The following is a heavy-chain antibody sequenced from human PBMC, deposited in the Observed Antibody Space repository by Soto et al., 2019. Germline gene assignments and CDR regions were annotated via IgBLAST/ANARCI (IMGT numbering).Heavy chain of an antibody. Sequence: PGGSLRLSCAASGFTFSSYAMSWVRQAPGKGLEWVSAISGSGGSTYYADSVKGRFTISRDNSKNTLYLQMNSLRAEDTAVYYCAKWEVRGAYYYYYYGMDVWGQGTTVTVSS. CDR1: GFTFSSYA. CDR3: AKWEVRGAYYYYYYGMDV. V-gene: IGHV3-23*01. CDR2: ISGSGGST. D-gene: IGHD3-10*01. J-gene: IGHJ6*02.